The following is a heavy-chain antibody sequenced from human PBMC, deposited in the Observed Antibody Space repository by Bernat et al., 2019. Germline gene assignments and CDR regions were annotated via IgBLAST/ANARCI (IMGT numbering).Heavy chain of an antibody. Sequence: QVQLVQSGAEVKKPGASVKVSCKASGYTFTGYYMHWVRQAPGQGLEWMGWINPNSGGTNYAQKFQGWVTMTRDTSISTAYMELSRLRSDDTAVYYCARGPNTAESIIGMVRGVIITSEYYFDYWGQGTLVTVSS. CDR2: INPNSGGT. D-gene: IGHD3-10*01. CDR1: GYTFTGYY. CDR3: ARGPNTAESIIGMVRGVIITSEYYFDY. J-gene: IGHJ4*02. V-gene: IGHV1-2*04.